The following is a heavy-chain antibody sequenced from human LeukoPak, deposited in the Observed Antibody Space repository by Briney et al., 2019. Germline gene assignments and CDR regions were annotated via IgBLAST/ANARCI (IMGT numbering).Heavy chain of an antibody. D-gene: IGHD3-3*01. CDR2: ISGSGGST. CDR3: ARDRPYYDFWSGYYSYFDY. Sequence: GGSLRLSCAASGFTFSTFAMSWVRQAPGKGLEWVSAISGSGGSTYYADSAKGRFTISRDNSKNTLFLQMNSLRAEDTAVYYCARDRPYYDFWSGYYSYFDYWGQGTLVTVSS. J-gene: IGHJ4*02. CDR1: GFTFSTFA. V-gene: IGHV3-23*01.